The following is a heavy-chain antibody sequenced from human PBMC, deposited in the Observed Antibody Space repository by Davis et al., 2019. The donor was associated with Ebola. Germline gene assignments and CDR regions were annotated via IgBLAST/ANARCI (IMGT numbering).Heavy chain of an antibody. CDR1: GFTFSTYS. CDR3: ARDLGSSPEHYYYYGMDV. CDR2: ISSSSSYI. D-gene: IGHD6-6*01. J-gene: IGHJ6*02. Sequence: GGSLRLSCAASGFTFSTYSMNWVRQAPGKGLEWVSSISSSSSYIYYADSVKGRFTISRDNAKNSLYLQMNSLRAEDTAVYYCARDLGSSPEHYYYYGMDVWGQGTTVTVSS. V-gene: IGHV3-21*01.